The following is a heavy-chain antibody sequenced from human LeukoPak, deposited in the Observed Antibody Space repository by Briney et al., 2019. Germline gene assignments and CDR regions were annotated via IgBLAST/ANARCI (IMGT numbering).Heavy chain of an antibody. CDR3: AISPYRYCSSTSCRSIPWFDP. Sequence: ASVKDSCKVSGYTLTELSMHWVRQAPGKGLEWMGGFDPEDGETIYAQKFQGRVTMTEDTSTDTAYMELSSLRSEDTAVYYCAISPYRYCSSTSCRSIPWFDPWGQGTLVTVSS. V-gene: IGHV1-24*01. D-gene: IGHD2-2*01. CDR2: FDPEDGET. J-gene: IGHJ5*02. CDR1: GYTLTELS.